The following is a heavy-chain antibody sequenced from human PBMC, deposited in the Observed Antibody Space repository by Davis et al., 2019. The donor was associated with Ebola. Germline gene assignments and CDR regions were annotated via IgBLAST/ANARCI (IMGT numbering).Heavy chain of an antibody. D-gene: IGHD5-12*01. J-gene: IGHJ3*02. CDR3: SSSGPFDI. V-gene: IGHV3-73*01. Sequence: GESLKISCAASGFTFSNAWMSWVRQAPGKGLEWVGRIRSKANSYATAYAASVKGRFTISRDDSKNTAYLQMNSLKTEDTAVYYCSSSGPFDIWGQGTMVTVSS. CDR2: IRSKANSYAT. CDR1: GFTFSNAW.